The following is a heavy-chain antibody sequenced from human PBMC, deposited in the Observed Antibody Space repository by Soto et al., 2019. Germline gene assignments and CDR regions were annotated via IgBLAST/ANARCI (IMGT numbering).Heavy chain of an antibody. J-gene: IGHJ4*02. CDR3: ANLDVMTTVTRGVDY. V-gene: IGHV1-69*02. Sequence: QVQLVQSGAEVKKPGSSVKVSCKSSGGTFTNYTITWVRQAPGQGLEWMGRIIPILDVANYAQKFQGRVTITADKSTSTAYMEMSSMRSEDTAVYYCANLDVMTTVTRGVDYWGQGTLVTVSS. CDR1: GGTFTNYT. CDR2: IIPILDVA. D-gene: IGHD4-17*01.